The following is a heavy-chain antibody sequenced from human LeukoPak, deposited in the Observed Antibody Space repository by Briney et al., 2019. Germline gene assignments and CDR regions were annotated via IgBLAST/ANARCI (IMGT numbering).Heavy chain of an antibody. CDR1: GGSFSGHY. D-gene: IGHD2-2*01. J-gene: IGHJ4*02. V-gene: IGHV4-34*10. CDR2: ITHTGST. Sequence: SETLSLTCAVHGGSFSGHYWSWIRQPSGKGLEWIGEITHTGSTNYNPSLMSRVTMSVDTSKNQFSLRLSSVTAADTAVYYCARQGAITYAYFDYWSQGTLVTVSS. CDR3: ARQGAITYAYFDY.